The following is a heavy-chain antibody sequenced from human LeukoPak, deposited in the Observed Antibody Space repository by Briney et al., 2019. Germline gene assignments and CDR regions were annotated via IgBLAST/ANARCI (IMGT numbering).Heavy chain of an antibody. J-gene: IGHJ4*02. CDR3: ATGGSAWSFDY. D-gene: IGHD6-19*01. CDR1: GFTFSKAW. Sequence: PGGSLRLSCAASGFTFSKAWMSWVRQAPGKGLEWVGHITSKSDGGKADYGAPVKGRFTISRDDSKDTVHLQMNSLKSEDTAVYYCATGGSAWSFDYWGQGILVTVSS. V-gene: IGHV3-15*01. CDR2: ITSKSDGGKA.